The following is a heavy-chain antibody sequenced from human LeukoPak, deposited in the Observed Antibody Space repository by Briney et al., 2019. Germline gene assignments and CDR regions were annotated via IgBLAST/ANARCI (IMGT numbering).Heavy chain of an antibody. J-gene: IGHJ3*02. CDR2: IKQDGSEK. V-gene: IGHV3-7*01. Sequence: GSLRLSCAASGFTFSSYWMSWVRQAPGKGLERVANIKQDGSEKYYVDSVKGRFTISRDNAKNSLYLQMNSLRAEDTAVYYCARPRAYSSSLHDAFDIWGQGTMVTVSS. CDR3: ARPRAYSSSLHDAFDI. CDR1: GFTFSSYW. D-gene: IGHD6-6*01.